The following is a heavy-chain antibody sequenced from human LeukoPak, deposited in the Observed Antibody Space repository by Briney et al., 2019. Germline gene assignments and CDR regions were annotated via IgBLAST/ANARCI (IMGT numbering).Heavy chain of an antibody. CDR2: INHSGST. V-gene: IGHV4-34*01. CDR3: ASSSSWVNFDY. D-gene: IGHD6-13*01. J-gene: IGHJ4*02. CDR1: GGSFSGYY. Sequence: SETLSLTCAVYGGSFSGYYWSWIRQPPGKGLEWIGEINHSGSTNYNPSLKSRVTISVDTSKNQFSLKLSSVTAADTAVYYCASSSSWVNFDYRGQGTLVTVSS.